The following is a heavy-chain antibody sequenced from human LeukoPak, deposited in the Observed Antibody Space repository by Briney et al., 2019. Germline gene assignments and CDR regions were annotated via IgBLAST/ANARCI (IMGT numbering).Heavy chain of an antibody. CDR2: IKQDGSEK. CDR1: GFTFSSYW. J-gene: IGHJ4*02. CDR3: ARDRYYYDSSGYCIDY. Sequence: GGSLRLSCAAPGFTFSSYWMSWVRQAPGKGLEWVANIKQDGSEKYYVDSVKGRFTISRDNARNSLYLQMNSLRAEDTAVYYCARDRYYYDSSGYCIDYWGQGTLVTVSS. D-gene: IGHD3-22*01. V-gene: IGHV3-7*01.